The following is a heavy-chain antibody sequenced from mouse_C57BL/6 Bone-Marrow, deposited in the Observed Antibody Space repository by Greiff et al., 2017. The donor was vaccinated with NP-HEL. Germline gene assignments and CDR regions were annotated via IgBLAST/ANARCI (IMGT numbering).Heavy chain of an antibody. J-gene: IGHJ2*01. CDR1: GYTFTDYE. Sequence: VQLQESGAELVRPGASVTLSCKASGYTFTDYEMHWVKQTPVHGLEWIGAIDPETGGTAYNQKFKGKAILTADKSSSTAYMEDRSLTSEDSAVYYCTRWGWDEDFDYWGQGTTLTVSS. CDR3: TRWGWDEDFDY. CDR2: IDPETGGT. D-gene: IGHD4-1*01. V-gene: IGHV1-15*01.